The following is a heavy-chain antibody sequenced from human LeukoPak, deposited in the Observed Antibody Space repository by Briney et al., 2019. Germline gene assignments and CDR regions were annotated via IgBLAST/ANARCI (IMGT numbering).Heavy chain of an antibody. J-gene: IGHJ6*03. V-gene: IGHV4-59*01. CDR3: ATGGGSGRELYYYYYYMDV. CDR1: GGSISSYY. CDR2: IYYSGST. Sequence: PSETLSLTCTVSGGSISSYYWSWIRQPPGKGLEWIGYIYYSGSTNYNPSLKSRVTISVDTSKNQFSLKLSSVTAADTAVYYCATGGGSGRELYYYYYYMDVWGKGTTVTISS. D-gene: IGHD3-10*01.